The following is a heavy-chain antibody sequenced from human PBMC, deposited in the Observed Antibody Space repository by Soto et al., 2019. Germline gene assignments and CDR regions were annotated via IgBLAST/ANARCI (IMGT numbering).Heavy chain of an antibody. D-gene: IGHD6-19*01. CDR3: ARRQWLVPKDAFDI. V-gene: IGHV4-39*01. Sequence: SETLSLTCTVSGGSISSSSYYWGWIRQPPGKGLEWIGGNYYSGSTYYNPSLKSRVTISVDTSKNQFSLKLSSVTAADTAVYYCARRQWLVPKDAFDIWGQGTMVTVSS. CDR1: GGSISSSSYY. CDR2: NYYSGST. J-gene: IGHJ3*02.